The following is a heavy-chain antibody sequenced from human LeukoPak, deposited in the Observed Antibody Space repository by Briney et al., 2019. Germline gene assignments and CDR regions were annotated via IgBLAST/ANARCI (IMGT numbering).Heavy chain of an antibody. V-gene: IGHV4-59*01. J-gene: IGHJ4*02. Sequence: PSETLSLTCTVSGDSISIYDWSWIRQPPGKGLERIGYIYYTGSTTYNPSLKSRLTISIDTSKNQFSLNLISLTAADTAVYYCARGRGDSRGTSFDSWGQGTLVTVSS. CDR1: GDSISIYD. D-gene: IGHD3-22*01. CDR3: ARGRGDSRGTSFDS. CDR2: IYYTGST.